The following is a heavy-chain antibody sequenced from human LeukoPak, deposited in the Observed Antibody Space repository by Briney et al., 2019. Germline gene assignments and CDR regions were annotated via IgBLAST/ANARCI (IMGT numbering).Heavy chain of an antibody. CDR1: GYTLTELS. CDR3: ATEGCSGGSCQFDY. Sequence: ASVKVSCKVSGYTLTELSMHWVRQAPGEGLEWMGGFYPEDGETIYAQKFLGRVTMTEDTSTDTAYMELSSLRSEDTAVYYCATEGCSGGSCQFDYWGQGTLVTVSS. V-gene: IGHV1-24*01. D-gene: IGHD2-15*01. J-gene: IGHJ4*02. CDR2: FYPEDGET.